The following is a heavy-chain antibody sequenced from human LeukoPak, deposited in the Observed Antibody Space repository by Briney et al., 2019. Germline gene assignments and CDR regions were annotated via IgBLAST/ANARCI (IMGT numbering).Heavy chain of an antibody. CDR2: ISSSSSYI. V-gene: IGHV3-21*01. Sequence: GGSLRPSCAASGFTFSSYSMNWVRQAPGKGLEWVSSISSSSSYIYYADSVKGRFTISRDNAKNSLYLQMNSLRAEDTAVYYCAREGYGYAFDIWGQGTMITVTS. J-gene: IGHJ3*02. D-gene: IGHD5-18*01. CDR3: AREGYGYAFDI. CDR1: GFTFSSYS.